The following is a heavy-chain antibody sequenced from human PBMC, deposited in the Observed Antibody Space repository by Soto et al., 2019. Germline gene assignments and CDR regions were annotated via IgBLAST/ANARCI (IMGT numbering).Heavy chain of an antibody. J-gene: IGHJ3*02. Sequence: QVQLVESGGGVVQPGRSLRLSCAASGFTFSSYGMHWVRQAPGKGLEWVAVISYDGSNKYYADSVKGRFTISRDNSKNTLYLQMNSLRAEDTAVYYCAKVYQQDYYDSSGDPLYAFDIWGQGTMVTVSS. V-gene: IGHV3-30*18. D-gene: IGHD3-22*01. CDR1: GFTFSSYG. CDR2: ISYDGSNK. CDR3: AKVYQQDYYDSSGDPLYAFDI.